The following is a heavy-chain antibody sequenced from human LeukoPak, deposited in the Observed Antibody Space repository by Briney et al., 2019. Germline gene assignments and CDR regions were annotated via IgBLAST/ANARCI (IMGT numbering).Heavy chain of an antibody. CDR1: GGSISSGGYS. CDR3: ARGIGGWPPFDY. CDR2: IYHSGST. Sequence: SETLSLTCAVSGGSISSGGYSWSWIRQPPGKGLEWIGYIYHSGSTYYNPSLKSRVTISVDRSKNQFSLKPSSVTAADTAVYYCARGIGGWPPFDYWGQGTLVTVSS. D-gene: IGHD5-12*01. J-gene: IGHJ4*02. V-gene: IGHV4-30-2*01.